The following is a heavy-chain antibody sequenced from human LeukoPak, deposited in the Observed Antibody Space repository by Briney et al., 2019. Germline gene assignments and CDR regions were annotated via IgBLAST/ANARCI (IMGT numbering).Heavy chain of an antibody. CDR3: ARGRYGWLPFDY. CDR2: INHSGST. V-gene: IGHV4-34*01. D-gene: IGHD3-16*01. CDR1: GGSFSGYY. Sequence: SETLSLTCAVCGGSFSGYYWSWIRQPPGKGLEWIGEINHSGSTNYNPSLKSRVTISVDTSKNQFTLKLSSVTAADTAVYYCARGRYGWLPFDYWGQGTLVTVSS. J-gene: IGHJ4*02.